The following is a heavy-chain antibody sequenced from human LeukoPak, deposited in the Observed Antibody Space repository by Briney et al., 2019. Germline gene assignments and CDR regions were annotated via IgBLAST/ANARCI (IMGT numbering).Heavy chain of an antibody. D-gene: IGHD2-2*01. CDR1: GDGVSSNSVA. J-gene: IGHJ4*02. Sequence: SQTLSLTCAISGDGVSSNSVAWNWIRQSPSRGLEWLARTYYRSKWYNDYAASVKSRITITPDTSKNQFSLQLNSVTPEDTAVYYCARDYPYCSNTSCPSGDWGQGTLVTVSS. V-gene: IGHV6-1*01. CDR2: TYYRSKWYN. CDR3: ARDYPYCSNTSCPSGD.